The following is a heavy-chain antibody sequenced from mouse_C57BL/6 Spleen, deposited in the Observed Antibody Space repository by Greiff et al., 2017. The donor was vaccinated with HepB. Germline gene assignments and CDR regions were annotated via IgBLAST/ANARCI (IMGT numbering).Heavy chain of an antibody. D-gene: IGHD3-1*01. CDR1: GFTFSDYG. Sequence: EVKLMESGGGLVKPGGSLKLSCAASGFTFSDYGMHWVRQAPEKGLEWVAYISSGSSTIYYTDTVKGRFTISRDNAKSTLFLQMTSLRSEGTAMYYSAKLGAQGYWGQGTTLTVSS. V-gene: IGHV5-17*01. J-gene: IGHJ2*01. CDR3: AKLGAQGY. CDR2: ISSGSSTI.